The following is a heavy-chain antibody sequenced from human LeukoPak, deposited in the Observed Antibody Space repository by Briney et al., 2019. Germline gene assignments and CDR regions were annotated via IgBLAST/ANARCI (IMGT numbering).Heavy chain of an antibody. CDR2: ISSSSSTI. CDR1: GFTFSSYS. J-gene: IGHJ4*02. Sequence: GRSLRLSCAASGFTFSSYSMNWVRQAPGKGLEWVSYISSSSSTIYYADSVKGRFTISRDNAKNSLYLQMNSLRAEDTAVYYCASNSMVRGKGTDYWGQGTLVTVSS. CDR3: ASNSMVRGKGTDY. V-gene: IGHV3-48*04. D-gene: IGHD3-10*01.